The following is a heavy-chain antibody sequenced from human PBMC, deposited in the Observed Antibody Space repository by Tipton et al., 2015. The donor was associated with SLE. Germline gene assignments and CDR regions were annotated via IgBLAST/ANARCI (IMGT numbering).Heavy chain of an antibody. D-gene: IGHD6-19*01. CDR2: IYTSGST. Sequence: TLSLTCTVSGGSISSGSYYWSWIRQPAGKGLEWIGRIYTSGSTNYNPSLKSRVTISVDTSKNQFSLKLSSVTAADTAVYYCAYSSGWLVEYWGQGTLVTVSS. J-gene: IGHJ4*02. V-gene: IGHV4-61*02. CDR3: AYSSGWLVEY. CDR1: GGSISSGSYY.